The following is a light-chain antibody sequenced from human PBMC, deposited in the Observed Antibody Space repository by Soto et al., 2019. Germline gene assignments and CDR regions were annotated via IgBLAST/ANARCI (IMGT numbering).Light chain of an antibody. CDR3: SSYAGSNHLM. CDR2: QVT. CDR1: SSDVGGYNF. Sequence: QSALTQPPSASGSPGQSVTISCTGTSSDVGGYNFVSWYQQHPGKAPKLIIYQVTKRPSGVPGRFSGSKSGNTASLTVSGLQAEDEADYYCSSYAGSNHLMFGGGTKLTVL. V-gene: IGLV2-8*01. J-gene: IGLJ3*02.